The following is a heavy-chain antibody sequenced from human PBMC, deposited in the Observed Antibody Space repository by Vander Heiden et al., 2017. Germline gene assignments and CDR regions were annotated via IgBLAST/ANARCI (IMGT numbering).Heavy chain of an antibody. CDR3: AKSVAYYYYYGMDV. CDR1: GFTFDDYA. V-gene: IGHV3-9*01. CDR2: MSWNSGSI. J-gene: IGHJ6*02. Sequence: EVQLVESGGGLVQPGRSLRLSCAAFGFTFDDYAMHWVRQAPEKGLEWVSGMSWNSGSIGYADSVKGRFTISRDNAKNSLYLQMNSLRAEDTALYYCAKSVAYYYYYGMDVWGQGTTVTVSS. D-gene: IGHD2-15*01.